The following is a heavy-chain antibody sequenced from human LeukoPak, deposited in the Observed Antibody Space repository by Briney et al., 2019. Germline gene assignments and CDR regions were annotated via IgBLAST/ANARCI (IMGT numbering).Heavy chain of an antibody. CDR2: VYYSGST. Sequence: SETLSLTCTVSGGSISSYYWSWIRQPPGKGLEWIGYVYYSGSTYYNPSLKSRVTISVDTSKNQFSLKLSSVTAADTAVYYCASGPRPFDYWGQGTLVTVSS. CDR1: GGSISSYY. CDR3: ASGPRPFDY. V-gene: IGHV4-59*08. J-gene: IGHJ4*02.